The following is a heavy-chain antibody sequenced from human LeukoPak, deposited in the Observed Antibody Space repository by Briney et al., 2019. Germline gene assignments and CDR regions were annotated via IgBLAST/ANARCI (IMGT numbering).Heavy chain of an antibody. J-gene: IGHJ4*02. CDR2: IYYSGST. CDR3: AGIAVAGKVY. D-gene: IGHD6-19*01. Sequence: SETLSLTCTVSGGSISSSSYYWGWIRQPPGKGLEWIVSIYYSGSTYYNPSLKSRVTISVDMSKNQFSLKLSSVTAADTAVYYCAGIAVAGKVYWGQGTLVTVSS. V-gene: IGHV4-39*07. CDR1: GGSISSSSYY.